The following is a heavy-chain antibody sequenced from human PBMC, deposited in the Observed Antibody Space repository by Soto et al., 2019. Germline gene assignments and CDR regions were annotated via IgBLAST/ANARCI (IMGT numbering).Heavy chain of an antibody. J-gene: IGHJ4*02. Sequence: QVQLVESGGGVVQPGRSLRLSCAASGFTFSSYGMHWVRQAPGKGLEWVAVIWYDGSNKYYADSAKGRFTISRDNSKNTLYLQMNSLRAEDTAVYYCARAKPEGIAARPIPLGYWGQGTLVTVSS. V-gene: IGHV3-33*01. CDR3: ARAKPEGIAARPIPLGY. CDR1: GFTFSSYG. D-gene: IGHD6-6*01. CDR2: IWYDGSNK.